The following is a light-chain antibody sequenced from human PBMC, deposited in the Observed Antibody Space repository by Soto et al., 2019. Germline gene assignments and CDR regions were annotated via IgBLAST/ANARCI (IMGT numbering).Light chain of an antibody. V-gene: IGKV3-15*01. CDR1: QSISIN. Sequence: EIVLTQSPATLSVSPWERAILSCRASQSISINLAGYQQKPGQAPRPLIYAASNRATGVPARFSGSWSGTEFTLTISSLQSEDFAVYYCQQYNNWITFGQGTRLEIK. J-gene: IGKJ5*01. CDR3: QQYNNWIT. CDR2: AAS.